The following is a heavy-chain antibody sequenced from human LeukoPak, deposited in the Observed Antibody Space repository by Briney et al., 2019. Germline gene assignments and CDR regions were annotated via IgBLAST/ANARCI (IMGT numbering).Heavy chain of an antibody. CDR2: ISGSGDST. V-gene: IGHV3-23*01. CDR3: AKTLRNTAMAYDAFDI. Sequence: GGSLRLSCAASGFTFSSYAMSWVRQAPGKGLEWVSGISGSGDSTYYADSVKRRFTISRDNSKNTLYPQMNSLRAEDTAVYYCAKTLRNTAMAYDAFDIWGQGTMVTVSS. J-gene: IGHJ3*02. D-gene: IGHD5-18*01. CDR1: GFTFSSYA.